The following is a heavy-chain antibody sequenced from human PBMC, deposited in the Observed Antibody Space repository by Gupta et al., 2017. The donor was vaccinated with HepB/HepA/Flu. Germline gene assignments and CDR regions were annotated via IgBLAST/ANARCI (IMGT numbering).Heavy chain of an antibody. J-gene: IGHJ4*02. Sequence: EVQLVESGGGLVQPGGSLRLSCVVSGFTFSNDWMTWVRPAPGKGLEWVANIKQDGSEKYYVDSVKGGFTSARDNAKNSLYLQRNSLRAEDTAVFFCESGRSSPTYYDWWRGYYTVSIDYWGQGNLVTVS. CDR1: GFTFSNDW. D-gene: IGHD3-3*01. CDR2: IKQDGSEK. V-gene: IGHV3-7*01. CDR3: ESGRSSPTYYDWWRGYYTVSIDY.